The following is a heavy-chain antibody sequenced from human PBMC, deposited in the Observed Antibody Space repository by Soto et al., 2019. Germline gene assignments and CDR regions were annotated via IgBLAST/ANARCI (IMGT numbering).Heavy chain of an antibody. CDR1: GFTFSSYA. Sequence: EVQLLEPGGGLVQPGGSLRLSCAASGFTFSSYAMSWVRQAPGKGLEWVSAISGSGGSTYYADSVKGRFTISRDNSKNTLYLQMNSLRAEDTAVYYCAKIPHSSSWYLDAFDIWGQGTMVTVSS. CDR2: ISGSGGST. V-gene: IGHV3-23*01. J-gene: IGHJ3*02. CDR3: AKIPHSSSWYLDAFDI. D-gene: IGHD6-13*01.